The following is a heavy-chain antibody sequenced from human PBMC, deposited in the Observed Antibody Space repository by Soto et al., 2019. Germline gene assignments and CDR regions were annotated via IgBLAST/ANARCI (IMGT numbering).Heavy chain of an antibody. J-gene: IGHJ4*02. V-gene: IGHV5-51*01. CDR1: GYSFTNYW. Sequence: GESLKISCKGSGYSFTNYWIAWVRQMSGKGLEWMGSIYPGDSDTRYSPSFRGQVTISADKSISTAYLQWSSLKASDSAMFYCARPSRGGTSPAYYFDYWGQGALVTVSS. CDR2: IYPGDSDT. CDR3: ARPSRGGTSPAYYFDY.